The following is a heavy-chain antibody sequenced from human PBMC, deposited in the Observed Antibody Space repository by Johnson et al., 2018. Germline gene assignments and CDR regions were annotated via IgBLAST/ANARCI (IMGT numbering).Heavy chain of an antibody. D-gene: IGHD2-8*01. Sequence: VQLVESGGGLVKPGGSLRLSCVASGFTYSGYSMNWVRQAPGKGLEWVSSISSSSTYIYYADSVKGRATISRDKAKKSLYLQMNSRRAEDTAVYYGSRDSFGSLMVYAPYSPYMAVWGKGTTVTVSS. J-gene: IGHJ6*03. CDR3: SRDSFGSLMVYAPYSPYMAV. V-gene: IGHV3-21*01. CDR2: ISSSSTYI. CDR1: GFTYSGYS.